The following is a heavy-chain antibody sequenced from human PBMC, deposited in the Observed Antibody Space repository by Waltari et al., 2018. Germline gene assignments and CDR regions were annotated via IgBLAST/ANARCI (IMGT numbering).Heavy chain of an antibody. J-gene: IGHJ6*02. CDR2: ISAYNGNT. D-gene: IGHD2-21*02. V-gene: IGHV1-18*01. CDR1: GYTFTSYG. Sequence: QVQLVQSGAEVKKPGASVKVSCKASGYTFTSYGISWVRQAPGQGLEWMGWISAYNGNTNYAQKLQGRVTMTTETSTSTAYMELRSLRSDDTAVYYCAREMGVVTAIRYYYGMDVWGQGTTVTVSS. CDR3: AREMGVVTAIRYYYGMDV.